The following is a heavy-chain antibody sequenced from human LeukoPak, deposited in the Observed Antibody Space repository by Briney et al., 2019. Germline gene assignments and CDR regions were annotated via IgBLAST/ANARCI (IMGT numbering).Heavy chain of an antibody. Sequence: GGSLRLSCAATGFTFSSYAMSWVRQAPGKGLEWVSSISGSGGNTYYADSVKGRFTISRDNSKNTVYLQMNSLTAEDTAVYYCAQEGGMSHGSGSYSFDYWGQGTQVTVSS. CDR2: ISGSGGNT. D-gene: IGHD3-10*01. J-gene: IGHJ4*02. V-gene: IGHV3-23*01. CDR1: GFTFSSYA. CDR3: AQEGGMSHGSGSYSFDY.